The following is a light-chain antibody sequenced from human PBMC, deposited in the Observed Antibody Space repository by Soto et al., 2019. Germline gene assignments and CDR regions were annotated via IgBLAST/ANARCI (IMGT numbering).Light chain of an antibody. CDR2: AAS. J-gene: IGKJ2*01. V-gene: IGKV1-39*01. CDR1: QSISSY. Sequence: DIQMTQSPYSLSASVGDTVTITCRASQSISSYLNWYQQKPGKAPKLLIYAASSLQSGVPSRFSGSGSGTAFTLTISSLQPEDFATYYCQQSYSTPYTFGQGTKLEIK. CDR3: QQSYSTPYT.